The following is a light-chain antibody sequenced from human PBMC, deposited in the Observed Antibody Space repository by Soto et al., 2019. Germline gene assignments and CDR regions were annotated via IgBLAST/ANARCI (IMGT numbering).Light chain of an antibody. Sequence: LKQSPATLSLYQGERATLSCRASQSVSSYLAWYQQKPGQAPRLLIYDASNRATGIPARFSGSGSGTDFTLTISSLEPEDFAVYYCQQRSNWPLTFGGGSKVDIK. CDR2: DAS. CDR3: QQRSNWPLT. J-gene: IGKJ4*01. CDR1: QSVSSY. V-gene: IGKV3-11*01.